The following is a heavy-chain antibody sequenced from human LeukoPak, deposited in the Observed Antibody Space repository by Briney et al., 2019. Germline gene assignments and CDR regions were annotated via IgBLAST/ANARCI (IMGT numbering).Heavy chain of an antibody. CDR1: GYMFSNYW. V-gene: IGHV5-51*01. J-gene: IGHJ4*02. CDR2: IYPGDSDT. CDR3: ARPTSSSSRVDF. Sequence: GESLKISCKGSGYMFSNYWIGWVRQMPGKSLEWMGTIYPGDSDTTYSPSLQGQVTISADKSISTAYLQWNSLKASDTAMYFCARPTSSSSRVDFWGQGTLVTVSS. D-gene: IGHD6-6*01.